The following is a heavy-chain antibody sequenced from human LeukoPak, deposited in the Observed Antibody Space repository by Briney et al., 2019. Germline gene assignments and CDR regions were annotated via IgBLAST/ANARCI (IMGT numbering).Heavy chain of an antibody. J-gene: IGHJ2*01. Sequence: SETLSLTCAVYGGSFSGYYWSWIRQPPGKGLEWIGEINHSGSTNYNPSLKSRVTISVDTSKNQFSLKLSSVTAADTAVYYCARERIPRYFDLWGRGTLVTVSS. CDR2: INHSGST. CDR3: ARERIPRYFDL. D-gene: IGHD2-21*01. CDR1: GGSFSGYY. V-gene: IGHV4-34*01.